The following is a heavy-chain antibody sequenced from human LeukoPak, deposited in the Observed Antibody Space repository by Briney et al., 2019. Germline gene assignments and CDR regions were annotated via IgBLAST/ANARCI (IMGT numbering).Heavy chain of an antibody. CDR1: GLLFGDYA. Sequence: GGSLRLSCTASGLLFGDYAMAWVRQVPGKGLEWLGCIRSKAYGGSAEYAASVKGRFTISRDDSKSVAYVQMNSLKTEDTAVYHCTVQVVPSDNRFDPWGQGTLVTVSS. D-gene: IGHD2-2*01. V-gene: IGHV3-49*04. J-gene: IGHJ5*02. CDR3: TVQVVPSDNRFDP. CDR2: IRSKAYGGSA.